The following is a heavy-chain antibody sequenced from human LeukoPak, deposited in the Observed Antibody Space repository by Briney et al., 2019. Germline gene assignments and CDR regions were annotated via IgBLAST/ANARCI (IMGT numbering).Heavy chain of an antibody. D-gene: IGHD3-22*01. CDR1: GYTLTNFA. V-gene: IGHV1-24*01. J-gene: IGHJ4*02. CDR3: ATVFTTGYESTGFRLDY. CDR2: FDPEDGET. Sequence: ASVKLSCKASGYTLTNFAMHWVRQAPGKGLEWMGVFDPEDGETIYAQTFQGRVTMIEDTSTDTAYMEMSSLRSEDTAVYYCATVFTTGYESTGFRLDYWGQGTLVTVSS.